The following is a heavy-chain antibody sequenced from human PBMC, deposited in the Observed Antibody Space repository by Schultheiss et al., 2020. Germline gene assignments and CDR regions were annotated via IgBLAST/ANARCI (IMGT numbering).Heavy chain of an antibody. D-gene: IGHD2-2*01. Sequence: GGSLRLSCAASGFTFDDYAMHWVRQAPGKGLEWVSGISWNSGSIGYADSVKGRFTISRDNAKNSLYLQMNSLRAEDTALYYCATTYRIYCSSTSCYGDYMDVWGKGTTVTVSS. V-gene: IGHV3-9*01. CDR1: GFTFDDYA. CDR3: ATTYRIYCSSTSCYGDYMDV. CDR2: ISWNSGSI. J-gene: IGHJ6*03.